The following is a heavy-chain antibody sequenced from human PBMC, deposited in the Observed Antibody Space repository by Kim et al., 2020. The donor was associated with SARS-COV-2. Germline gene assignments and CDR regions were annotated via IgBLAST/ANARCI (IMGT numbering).Heavy chain of an antibody. CDR3: ARDIVVVPAAMGLDY. D-gene: IGHD2-2*01. V-gene: IGHV1-46*01. Sequence: QKVQGRVTMTRDTSTSTVYLELGSLRSEDTAVYYCARDIVVVPAAMGLDYWGQGTLVTVSS. J-gene: IGHJ4*02.